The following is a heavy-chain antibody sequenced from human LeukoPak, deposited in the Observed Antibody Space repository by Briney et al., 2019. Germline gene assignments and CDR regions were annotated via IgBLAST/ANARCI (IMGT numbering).Heavy chain of an antibody. Sequence: ASVKVSCKASGYIFYRYAMNWVRQAPGQGLEWMGWINTNTGNPTYAQGFTGRFVFSLDTSVSTAYLQISSLKAEDTAVYYCARSVYGDYTRFDPWGQGTLVTVSS. V-gene: IGHV7-4-1*02. J-gene: IGHJ5*02. D-gene: IGHD4-17*01. CDR1: GYIFYRYA. CDR2: INTNTGNP. CDR3: ARSVYGDYTRFDP.